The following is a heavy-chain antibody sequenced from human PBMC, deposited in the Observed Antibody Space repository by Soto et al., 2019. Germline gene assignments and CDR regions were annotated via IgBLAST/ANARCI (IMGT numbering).Heavy chain of an antibody. CDR3: ARTLSRIAAAGTDVFDY. V-gene: IGHV2-70*01. CDR1: GFSLSTSGMC. Sequence: VSGPTLVNPTQTLTLTCTFSGFSLSTSGMCVSWIRQPPGKALEWLALIDWDDDKYYSTSLKTRLTISKDTSKNQVVLTMTNMDPVDTATYYCARTLSRIAAAGTDVFDYWGQGTLVTVSS. D-gene: IGHD6-13*01. CDR2: IDWDDDK. J-gene: IGHJ4*02.